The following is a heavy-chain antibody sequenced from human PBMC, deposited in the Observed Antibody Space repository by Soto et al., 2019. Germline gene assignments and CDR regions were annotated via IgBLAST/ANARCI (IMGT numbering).Heavy chain of an antibody. CDR2: IIPIFGTA. V-gene: IGHV1-69*06. CDR3: ARDSKSSSWYPDYYYYYGMDV. Sequence: QVQLVQSGAEVKKPGSSVKVSCKASGGTFSSYASSWVRQAPGQGLEWMGGIIPIFGTANYAKKFQGRVTITADNSTSTADMELSSLRAEDTAVYYCARDSKSSSWYPDYYYYYGMDVWGQGTTVPVSS. CDR1: GGTFSSYA. J-gene: IGHJ6*02. D-gene: IGHD6-13*01.